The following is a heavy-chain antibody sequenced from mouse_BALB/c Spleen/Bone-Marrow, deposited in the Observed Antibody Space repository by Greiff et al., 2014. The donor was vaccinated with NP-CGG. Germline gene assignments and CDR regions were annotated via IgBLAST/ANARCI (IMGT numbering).Heavy chain of an antibody. CDR2: INPGSGGV. J-gene: IGHJ4*01. Sequence: QVQLQQSGAELVRPGTSVKVSCKASGYAFTNYWIEWVKQRPGQGLEWIGVINPGSGGVNYNEKFKGKATLTADKSSSTAYIQLSSLTSDDSAVYFGSREITRYAVDYWGQGTSVTVSS. CDR3: SREITRYAVDY. V-gene: IGHV1-54*01. D-gene: IGHD2-4*01. CDR1: GYAFTNYW.